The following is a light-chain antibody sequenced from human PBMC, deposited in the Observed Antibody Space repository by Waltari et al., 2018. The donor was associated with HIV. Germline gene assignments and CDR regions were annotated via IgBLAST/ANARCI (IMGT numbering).Light chain of an antibody. CDR3: VSYTEKGTFLL. V-gene: IGLV2-8*01. J-gene: IGLJ2*01. Sequence: QSALTPPPSASGSPGQSVAISCPGSSNNIGTYDFVSSNQHPPDKSPKLIIDDVTRRPPCIPVRFSGTKSGYTATLTVSDLQVDEEADYYCVSYTEKGTFLLFCGGTKLSVL. CDR1: SNNIGTYDF. CDR2: DVT.